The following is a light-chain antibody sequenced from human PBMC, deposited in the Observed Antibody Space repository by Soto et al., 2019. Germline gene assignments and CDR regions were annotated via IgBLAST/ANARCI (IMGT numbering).Light chain of an antibody. CDR1: SSNIGSKY. J-gene: IGLJ3*02. V-gene: IGLV1-47*01. CDR3: AAWDDSLSGVV. Sequence: QSVLTRPPSASGTPGQRVTISCSGSSSNIGSKYVYWYQQSPGTAPKLLIYKNNQRPSGVPDRFSGSKSGTSASLAISGLRSEDEADYYCAAWDDSLSGVVFGGGTKLTVL. CDR2: KNN.